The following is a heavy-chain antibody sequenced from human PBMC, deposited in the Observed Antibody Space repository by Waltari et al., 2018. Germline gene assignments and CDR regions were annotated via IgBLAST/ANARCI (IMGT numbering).Heavy chain of an antibody. D-gene: IGHD2-21*02. CDR3: ATDGDGDCSLCLAQ. CDR1: GFIVSTNY. CDR2: IYNDGTK. Sequence: EVQLVESGGGVIQPGGSLRLSCAASGFIVSTNYMSWVRQAPGKGLEWVSVIYNDGTKLYADSVKGRFTVSRDNSKNMVHLQMDSLRAEDTAVYCCATDGDGDCSLCLAQWGQGTLVTVSS. V-gene: IGHV3-53*01. J-gene: IGHJ4*02.